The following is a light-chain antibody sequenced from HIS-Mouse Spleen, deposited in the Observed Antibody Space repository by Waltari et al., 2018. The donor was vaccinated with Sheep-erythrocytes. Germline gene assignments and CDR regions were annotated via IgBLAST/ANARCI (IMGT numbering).Light chain of an antibody. CDR3: CSYAGSSTFHVV. J-gene: IGLJ2*01. V-gene: IGLV2-23*03. CDR1: SSAVGSYNL. Sequence: QSALTQPASVSGSPGQSITISCTATSSAVGSYNLVPWSQQHPGKAPKLMLYEGSKRPSGVSNRFSGSKSGNTASLTISGLQAEDEADYYCCSYAGSSTFHVVFGGGTKLTVL. CDR2: EGS.